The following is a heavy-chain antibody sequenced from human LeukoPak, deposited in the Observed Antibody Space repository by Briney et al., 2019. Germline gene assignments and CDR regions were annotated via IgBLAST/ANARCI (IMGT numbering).Heavy chain of an antibody. D-gene: IGHD2-15*01. J-gene: IGHJ4*02. Sequence: GESLKISCKGSGYSFTSYWIGWVRQMPGKGLEWMGIIYPGDSDTRYSPSFQGQVTISADKSISTAYLQWSSLKASGTAMYYCARQGDYCSGGSCYPYYFDYWGQGTLVTVSS. CDR2: IYPGDSDT. CDR1: GYSFTSYW. V-gene: IGHV5-51*01. CDR3: ARQGDYCSGGSCYPYYFDY.